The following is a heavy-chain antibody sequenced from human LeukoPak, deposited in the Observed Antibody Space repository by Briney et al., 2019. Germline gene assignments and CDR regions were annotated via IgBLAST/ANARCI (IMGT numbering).Heavy chain of an antibody. CDR1: GFTFSSND. Sequence: GGSLRLSCAAPGFTFSSNDIHWVRQAPGKGLEWVVVISYDGGNKYYADSVKGRFAISRDNSKNTLYLHMNSLRAEDTAVYYCAKGTHYYDSSGYWGAFAIWGQGTMVTVSS. CDR3: AKGTHYYDSSGYWGAFAI. V-gene: IGHV3-30*18. J-gene: IGHJ3*02. CDR2: ISYDGGNK. D-gene: IGHD3-22*01.